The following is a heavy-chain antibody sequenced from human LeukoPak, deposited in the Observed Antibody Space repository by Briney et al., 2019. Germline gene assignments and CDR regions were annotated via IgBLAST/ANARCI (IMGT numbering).Heavy chain of an antibody. Sequence: GGSLRLSCEASGFTFSSYSMNWVRQAPGKGLEWVSSISTSSSYIYYADSVKGRFTISRDNAKNSLYLQMNSLRAEDTAVYYCARDVNGYTSSSMFDYWGQGTLVTVSS. CDR3: ARDVNGYTSSSMFDY. CDR1: GFTFSSYS. CDR2: ISTSSSYI. D-gene: IGHD6-6*01. V-gene: IGHV3-21*01. J-gene: IGHJ4*02.